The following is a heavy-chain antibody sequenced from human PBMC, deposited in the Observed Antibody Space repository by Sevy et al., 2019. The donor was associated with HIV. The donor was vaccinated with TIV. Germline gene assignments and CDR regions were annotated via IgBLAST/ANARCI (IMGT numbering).Heavy chain of an antibody. D-gene: IGHD3-22*01. J-gene: IGHJ4*02. CDR2: IKQDMSEK. CDR1: GFTFSSYW. V-gene: IGHV3-7*01. Sequence: GSLRLSCAASGFTFSSYWMTWVRQPPGKGLEWVANIKQDMSEKYYADSVKGRFTISRDNARNSLYLQMESLRAEDTAVYYCARAQQVTMLVVIGGLYFDFWGQGTLVTVSS. CDR3: ARAQQVTMLVVIGGLYFDF.